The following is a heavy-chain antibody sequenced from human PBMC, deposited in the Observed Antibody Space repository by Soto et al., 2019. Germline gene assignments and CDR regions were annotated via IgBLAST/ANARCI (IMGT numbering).Heavy chain of an antibody. Sequence: GGSLSLSCAASGFAFSSYKRNWVRQAPGKGLEWISSISSGGDSTHYADSVKGRFTVTRDSAKNSMFLQMHSLRVEYTAVYYCARDVSLLVILDSWGQGTLVTVSS. CDR2: ISSGGDST. V-gene: IGHV3-21*06. CDR1: GFAFSSYK. CDR3: ARDVSLLVILDS. D-gene: IGHD2-15*01. J-gene: IGHJ5*02.